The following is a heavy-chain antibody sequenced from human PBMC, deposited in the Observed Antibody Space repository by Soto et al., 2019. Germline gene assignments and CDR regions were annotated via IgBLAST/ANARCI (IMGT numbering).Heavy chain of an antibody. J-gene: IGHJ4*02. CDR3: ARGRRDGYNPLGY. CDR2: IIPIFGTA. CDR1: GGTFSSYA. Sequence: QGQLVQSGAAVKKPGSSVKVSCKASGGTFSSYAISWVLQSPGQGLEWMGRIIPIFGTANYAQKFQGRVKITEDESTSTAYMELSSLRSEDTAVYYCARGRRDGYNPLGYWGQGNLVTVSS. D-gene: IGHD5-12*01. V-gene: IGHV1-69*15.